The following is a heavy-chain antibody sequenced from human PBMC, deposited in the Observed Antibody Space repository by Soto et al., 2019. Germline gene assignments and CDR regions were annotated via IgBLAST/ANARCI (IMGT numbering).Heavy chain of an antibody. V-gene: IGHV5-51*01. CDR3: ARRDDSPTAEYFQH. CDR2: IYPGDSDT. CDR1: GSSFTTYW. D-gene: IGHD2-21*01. J-gene: IGHJ1*01. Sequence: GESLKISCKGSGSSFTTYWIGWVRQMPGKGLEWMGIIYPGDSDTRYSPSFQGQATISADKSTSTAYLQWSSLKASDTAMYYCARRDDSPTAEYFQHWGQGTLVTVSS.